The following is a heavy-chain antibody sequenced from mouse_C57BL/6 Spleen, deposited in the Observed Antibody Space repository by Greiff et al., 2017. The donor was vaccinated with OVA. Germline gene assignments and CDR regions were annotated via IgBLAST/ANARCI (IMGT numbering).Heavy chain of an antibody. CDR2: IDPSDSYT. J-gene: IGHJ2*01. CDR1: GYTFTSYW. Sequence: QVQLQQPGAELVRPGTSVKLSCKASGYTFTSYWMHWVKQRPGQGLEWIGVIDPSDSYTNYNQKFKGKATLTVDTSSSTAYMQLSSLTSEDSAVYYCAPSYDYDFDYWGQGTTLTVSS. D-gene: IGHD2-4*01. CDR3: APSYDYDFDY. V-gene: IGHV1-59*01.